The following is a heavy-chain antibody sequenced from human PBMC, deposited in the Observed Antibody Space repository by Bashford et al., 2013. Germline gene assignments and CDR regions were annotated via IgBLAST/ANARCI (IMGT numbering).Heavy chain of an antibody. CDR3: ARRIGQLSGGSYSYGMDV. V-gene: IGHV5-51*01. CDR2: IYSGDSET. D-gene: IGHD6-6*01. J-gene: IGHJ6*02. Sequence: GESLKISCKGSGYSFTNYWIAWVRQMPGKGLEWMGIIYSGDSETRYSPSFQGQVTISADKSISTAYLQWSSLKASDTAMYYCARRIGQLSGGSYSYGMDVWGQGTTVTVSS. CDR1: GYSFTNYW.